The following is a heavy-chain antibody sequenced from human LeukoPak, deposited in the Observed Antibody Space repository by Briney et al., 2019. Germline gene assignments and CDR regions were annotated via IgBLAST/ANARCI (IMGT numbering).Heavy chain of an antibody. V-gene: IGHV1-69*06. CDR1: GGTFSSYA. J-gene: IGHJ3*02. D-gene: IGHD6-19*01. CDR3: ARDKAVAAQGEDAFDI. CDR2: IIPIFGTA. Sequence: ASVKVSCKASGGTFSSYAISWVRQAPGQGLEWMGGIIPIFGTANYAQKFQGRVTITADKSTSTAYMELSSLRSEDTAVYYCARDKAVAAQGEDAFDIWGQGTMVTVSS.